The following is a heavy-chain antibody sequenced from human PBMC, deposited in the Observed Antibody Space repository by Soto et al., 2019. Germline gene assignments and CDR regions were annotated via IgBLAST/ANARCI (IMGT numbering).Heavy chain of an antibody. CDR3: ARTATVISDRWWFDP. V-gene: IGHV4-39*01. J-gene: IGHJ5*02. CDR1: GGSISSSSYY. CDR2: IYYSGST. D-gene: IGHD4-17*01. Sequence: PLETLSLTCTVSGGSISSSSYYWGWIRQPPGKGLEWIGSIYYSGSTYYNPSLKSRVTISVDTSKNQFSLKLSSVTAADTAVYYCARTATVISDRWWFDPWGQGTLVTVSS.